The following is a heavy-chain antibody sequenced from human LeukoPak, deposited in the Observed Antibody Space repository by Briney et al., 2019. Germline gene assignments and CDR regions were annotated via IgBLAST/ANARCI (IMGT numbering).Heavy chain of an antibody. D-gene: IGHD1-1*01. CDR3: ARGRVSSSTWYSTYYYYFYMDV. Sequence: SETLSLTCSVSGGSINSSDFYWGWIRQSPGKGLEWIASIHYSGSTYYNPSFESRFTISVDTSKNQFSLKLDSVTAADTAVYFCARGRVSSSTWYSTYYYYFYMDVWGKGTTVTVSS. CDR1: GGSINSSDFY. CDR2: IHYSGST. V-gene: IGHV4-39*07. J-gene: IGHJ6*03.